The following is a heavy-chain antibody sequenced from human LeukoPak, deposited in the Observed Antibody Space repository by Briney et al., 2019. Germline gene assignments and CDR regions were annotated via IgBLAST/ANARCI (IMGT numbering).Heavy chain of an antibody. J-gene: IGHJ4*02. CDR1: GYTFTGYY. CDR3: ARAGSYKDFYYFDY. V-gene: IGHV1-2*02. CDR2: INPNSGGT. D-gene: IGHD1-26*01. Sequence: APVNVSRKASGYTFTGYYMHWVRQAPGQGLEWMGWINPNSGGTNYAQKFQGRVTMTRGTSISTAYMELSRLRSEDTAVYYCARAGSYKDFYYFDYWGQGTLVTVSS.